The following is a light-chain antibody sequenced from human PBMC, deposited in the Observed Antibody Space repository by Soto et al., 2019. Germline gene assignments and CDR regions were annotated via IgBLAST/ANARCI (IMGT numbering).Light chain of an antibody. Sequence: QSVLTQPPSASGTPGQRVTISCSGSNSNIGSNPVNWYQHFPGTAPKLLIYNSDQRPSGVPDRFSGSKSGTSASLAISGLQSEDEADYYCVTWDDSLSGVVFGGGTKLTVL. V-gene: IGLV1-44*01. CDR1: NSNIGSNP. J-gene: IGLJ2*01. CDR2: NSD. CDR3: VTWDDSLSGVV.